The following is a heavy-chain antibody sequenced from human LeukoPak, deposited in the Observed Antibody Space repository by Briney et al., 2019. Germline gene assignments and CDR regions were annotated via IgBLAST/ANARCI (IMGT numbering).Heavy chain of an antibody. CDR2: IYYSGST. V-gene: IGHV4-31*03. D-gene: IGHD3-22*01. J-gene: IGHJ4*02. CDR3: ARTSHYYDSSGYYSDY. CDR1: GGSISSGGYY. Sequence: SETLSLTCTVSGGSISSGGYYWSRIRQHPGKGLEWIGYIYYSGSTYYNPSLKSRVTISVDTSKNQFSLKLSSVTAADTAVYYCARTSHYYDSSGYYSDYWGQGTLVTVSS.